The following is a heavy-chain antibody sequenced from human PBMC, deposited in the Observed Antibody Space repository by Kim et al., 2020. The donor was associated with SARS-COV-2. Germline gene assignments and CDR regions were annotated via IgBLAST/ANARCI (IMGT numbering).Heavy chain of an antibody. CDR2: IWYDGSNK. D-gene: IGHD3-3*01. J-gene: IGHJ4*02. V-gene: IGHV3-33*01. Sequence: GGSLRLSCAASGFTFSSYGMHWVRQAPGKGLEWVAVIWYDGSNKYYADSVKGRFTISRDNSKNTLYLQMNSLRAEDTAVYYCARDLYDFWSGKGLDYWGQGTLVTVSS. CDR3: ARDLYDFWSGKGLDY. CDR1: GFTFSSYG.